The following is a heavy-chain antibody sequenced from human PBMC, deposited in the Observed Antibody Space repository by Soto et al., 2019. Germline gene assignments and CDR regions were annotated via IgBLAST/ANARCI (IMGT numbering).Heavy chain of an antibody. Sequence: EVQLLESGGGLVQPGGSLRLSCAASGFTFSSYAMSCVRQAPGKGLELVSAISGSGGSTYYADSVKGRFTISRDNSKNPLYLQMNSLRAEDTAVYYCAMDRSLYCSSTSCKFPLDYWGQGTLVTVSS. J-gene: IGHJ4*02. D-gene: IGHD2-2*01. CDR3: AMDRSLYCSSTSCKFPLDY. CDR1: GFTFSSYA. V-gene: IGHV3-23*01. CDR2: ISGSGGST.